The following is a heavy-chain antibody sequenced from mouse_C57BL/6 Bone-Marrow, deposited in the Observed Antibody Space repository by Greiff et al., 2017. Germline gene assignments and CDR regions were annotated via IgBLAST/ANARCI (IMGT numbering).Heavy chain of an antibody. CDR1: GYTFTSYG. Sequence: VQLQQSGAELARPGASVKLSCKASGYTFTSYGISWVKQRTGQGLEWIGEIYPRSGNTYYNEKFKGKATLTADKSSSTAYMELRSLTSEDSAVYFCARELGHYYGSRPYYFDYWGQGTPLTVSS. CDR3: ARELGHYYGSRPYYFDY. V-gene: IGHV1-81*01. J-gene: IGHJ2*01. CDR2: IYPRSGNT. D-gene: IGHD1-1*01.